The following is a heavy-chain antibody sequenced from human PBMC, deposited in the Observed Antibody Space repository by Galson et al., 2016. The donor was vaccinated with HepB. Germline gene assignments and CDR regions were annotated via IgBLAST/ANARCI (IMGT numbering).Heavy chain of an antibody. CDR3: ARGAWFVTYYFDY. CDR2: VDWDDSK. D-gene: IGHD3-10*01. V-gene: IGHV2-70*01. J-gene: IGHJ4*02. Sequence: PALVKPTQTLTLTCSFSGFSLTTRATSVNWIRQTPGKALEWLALVDWDDSKYYNSSLRTRLTISKDTSENQVVLTMTNMDPADTATYFRARGAWFVTYYFDYWGQGALVTVS. CDR1: GFSLTTRATS.